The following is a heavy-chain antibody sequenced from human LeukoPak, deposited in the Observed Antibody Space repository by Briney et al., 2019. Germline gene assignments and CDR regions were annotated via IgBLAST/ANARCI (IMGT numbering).Heavy chain of an antibody. CDR1: GGSISSYY. CDR3: AREYRYQLLSPASGYMDV. V-gene: IGHV4-4*07. Sequence: SETLSLTCTVSGGSISSYYWSWIRQPAGKGLEWIGRIYTSGSTNYNPSLKSRVTMSVDTSKNQFSLKLSSVTAADTAVYYCAREYRYQLLSPASGYMDVWGKGTTVTVSS. D-gene: IGHD2-2*01. J-gene: IGHJ6*03. CDR2: IYTSGST.